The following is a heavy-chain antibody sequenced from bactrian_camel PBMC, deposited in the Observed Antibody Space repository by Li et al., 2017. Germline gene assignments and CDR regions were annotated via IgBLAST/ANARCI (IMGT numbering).Heavy chain of an antibody. Sequence: VQLVESGGGLVQPGGSLKLSCAASPFTVSRVDMSWVRQAPGKGLEWVSGIWSDGITYYADSVRGRFTISRDVAKNTLSLQMDSLKIEDTAVYYCAAAPIYTDWAHNAWGQGTQVTVS. CDR1: PFTVSRVD. J-gene: IGHJ6*01. D-gene: IGHD5*01. V-gene: IGHV3S10*01. CDR2: IWSDGIT. CDR3: AAAPIYTDWAHNA.